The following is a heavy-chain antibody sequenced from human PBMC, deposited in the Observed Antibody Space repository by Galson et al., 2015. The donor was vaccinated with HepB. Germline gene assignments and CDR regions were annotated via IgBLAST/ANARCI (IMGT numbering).Heavy chain of an antibody. CDR3: ARGVSHDSSRTMFDY. CDR1: GFTFSSYG. CDR2: IWYDGSNK. J-gene: IGHJ4*02. D-gene: IGHD3-22*01. V-gene: IGHV3-33*01. Sequence: SLRLSCAASGFTFSSYGMHWVRQAPGKGLEWVAVIWYDGSNKYYADSVKGRFTISRDNSKNTLYLQMNSLRAEDTAVYYCARGVSHDSSRTMFDYWSQGTLVTVSS.